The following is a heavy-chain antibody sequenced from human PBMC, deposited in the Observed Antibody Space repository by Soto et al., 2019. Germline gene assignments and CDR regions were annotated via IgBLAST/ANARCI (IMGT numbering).Heavy chain of an antibody. CDR3: ARARYCSKPTCRGAGSDYYCAMDV. Sequence: QVQLVQSGAEVKKPGSSVKVSCKASGGTFSSYAINWVRQAPGQGLEWMGGIIPIFDTSNYAQNFQGRVTITGDDPTSTDYMELSSLRSEGSAIYYCARARYCSKPTCRGAGSDYYCAMDVWGQGTTVTVSS. D-gene: IGHD2-2*01. J-gene: IGHJ6*02. CDR2: IIPIFDTS. CDR1: GGTFSSYA. V-gene: IGHV1-69*01.